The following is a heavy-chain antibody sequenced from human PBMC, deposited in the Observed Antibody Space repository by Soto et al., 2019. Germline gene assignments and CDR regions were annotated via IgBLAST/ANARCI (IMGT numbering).Heavy chain of an antibody. J-gene: IGHJ4*02. CDR2: IKEDGSAK. Sequence: EVQLVESGGRLVQPGGSLRVSCAASGFTFTSYWMSWVRQAPGKGLEWVANIKEDGSAKYYLDSVKGRFTISRDNAKNSLYLQMSSLRAEDTAVYYCAREDFYRFDYWGQGNLVTVS. CDR3: AREDFYRFDY. V-gene: IGHV3-7*01. CDR1: GFTFTSYW.